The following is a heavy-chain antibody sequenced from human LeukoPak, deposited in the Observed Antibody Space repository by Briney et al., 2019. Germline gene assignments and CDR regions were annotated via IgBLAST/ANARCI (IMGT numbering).Heavy chain of an antibody. CDR3: AKISSFRTGASGSYHY. Sequence: GGSLPLSCAASGFTFSSYGMHWVRQAPGKGLEWVAVISYDGSNKYYADSVKGRFTISRDNSKNTLYVQMNSLRAEDTAVYYCAKISSFRTGASGSYHYWGQGNLVPVSS. CDR1: GFTFSSYG. D-gene: IGHD1-26*01. CDR2: ISYDGSNK. J-gene: IGHJ4*03. V-gene: IGHV3-30*18.